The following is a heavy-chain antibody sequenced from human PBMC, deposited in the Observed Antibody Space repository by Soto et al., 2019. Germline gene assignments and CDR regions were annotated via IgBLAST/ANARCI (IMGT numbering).Heavy chain of an antibody. Sequence: EVPLVESGGGLVQPGGSLRLSCAASGFTVSSNYMTWVRQAPGKGLEWVSVIYSGGSTYYADSVKGRFTISRHNSKNTLYLQMNSLRAEDTAVYYCATAGPYSSGYYGMDVWGQGTTVTVSS. CDR3: ATAGPYSSGYYGMDV. V-gene: IGHV3-53*04. CDR2: IYSGGST. CDR1: GFTVSSNY. D-gene: IGHD6-25*01. J-gene: IGHJ6*02.